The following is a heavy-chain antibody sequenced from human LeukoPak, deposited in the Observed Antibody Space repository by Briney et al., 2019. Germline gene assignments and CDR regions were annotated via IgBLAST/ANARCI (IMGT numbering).Heavy chain of an antibody. Sequence: SETLSLTCAVSGGSISSSNWWSWVRQPPGKGLEWIGEIYHSGSTNYNPSLKSRVTISVDTSKNQFSLKLSSVTAADTAVYYCASLPPRTLKAGFDPWGQGTLVTVSS. CDR1: GGSISSSNW. CDR3: ASLPPRTLKAGFDP. J-gene: IGHJ5*02. D-gene: IGHD2-15*01. CDR2: IYHSGST. V-gene: IGHV4-4*02.